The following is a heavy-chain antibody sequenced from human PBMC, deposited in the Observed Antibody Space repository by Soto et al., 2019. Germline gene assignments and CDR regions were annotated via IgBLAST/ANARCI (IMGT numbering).Heavy chain of an antibody. Sequence: GGSLRLSCAASEFALSNYAMNWVRQAPGKGLEWVSGLSGSGTSTFYADSVRGRFSISRDNSQNMLYLEMNSLRVDDTAVYYCAKDRGAYSSSFNDYWGQGTLVTVSS. J-gene: IGHJ4*02. CDR3: AKDRGAYSSSFNDY. CDR2: LSGSGTST. D-gene: IGHD4-4*01. CDR1: EFALSNYA. V-gene: IGHV3-23*01.